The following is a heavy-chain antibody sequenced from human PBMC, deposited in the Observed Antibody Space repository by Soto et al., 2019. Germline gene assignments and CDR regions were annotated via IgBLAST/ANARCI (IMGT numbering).Heavy chain of an antibody. CDR3: ARGWWYYDSSGYRIDYFDY. Sequence: EVQLVESGGGLVKPGGSLRLSCAASGFSFSSYSMNWVRQAPGKGLEWVSSISSSSSYIYYADSVKGRFTISRDNAKNSLYLQMNSLRAEDTAVYYCARGWWYYDSSGYRIDYFDYWGQGTLVTVSS. V-gene: IGHV3-21*01. D-gene: IGHD3-22*01. J-gene: IGHJ4*02. CDR2: ISSSSSYI. CDR1: GFSFSSYS.